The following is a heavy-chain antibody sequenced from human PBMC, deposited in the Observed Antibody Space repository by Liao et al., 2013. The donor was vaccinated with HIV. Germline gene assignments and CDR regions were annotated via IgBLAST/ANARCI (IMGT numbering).Heavy chain of an antibody. D-gene: IGHD3-9*01. J-gene: IGHJ4*02. CDR2: IYYSGSS. CDR3: ARGNDLLTGIPSYFDY. CDR1: GGSISSGDYF. V-gene: IGHV4-30-4*08. Sequence: QVQLQESGPGLVKPSQTLSLTCTVSGGSISSGDYFWSWIRQPPGKGLEWIGYIYYSGSSYYNPSLRSRVTISVDTSKNHFSLKLSSLIAADTAVYYCARGNDLLTGIPSYFDYWGQGTLVTVSS.